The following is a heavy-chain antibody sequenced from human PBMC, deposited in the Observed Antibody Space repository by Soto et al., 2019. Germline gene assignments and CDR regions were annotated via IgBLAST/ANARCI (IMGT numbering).Heavy chain of an antibody. J-gene: IGHJ4*02. CDR2: ISGRVNDA. V-gene: IGHV3-23*01. CDR3: GKERRGSGWFLCYY. CDR1: GFPFSHYA. Sequence: GGSLRLSCAASGFPFSHYAMRWGPQAPGEGLELVSAISGRVNDASYAYSVMFRFTISRDNSRYTLYLQMNSLRGDDTAAEYSGKERRGSGWFLCYYSGQGDLVTV. D-gene: IGHD6-19*01.